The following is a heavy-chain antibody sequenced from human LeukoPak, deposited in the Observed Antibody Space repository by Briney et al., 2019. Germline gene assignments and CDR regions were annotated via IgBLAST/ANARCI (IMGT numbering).Heavy chain of an antibody. D-gene: IGHD4-23*01. J-gene: IGHJ6*03. Sequence: ASVKVSCKASGYTFTSYGISWVRQAPGQGLEWMGGIIPIFGTANYAQKFQGRVTITADKSTSTAYMELSSLRSEDTAVYYCARTYGGYYYYYMDVWGKGTTVTVSS. CDR1: GYTFTSYG. CDR2: IIPIFGTA. V-gene: IGHV1-69*06. CDR3: ARTYGGYYYYYMDV.